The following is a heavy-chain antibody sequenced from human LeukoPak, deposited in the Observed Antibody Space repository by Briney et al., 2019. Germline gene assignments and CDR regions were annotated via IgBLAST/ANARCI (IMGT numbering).Heavy chain of an antibody. CDR1: GYTFTSYD. D-gene: IGHD2-2*01. CDR2: MNPNSGNT. J-gene: IGHJ4*02. V-gene: IGHV1-8*03. Sequence: ASVKVSCKASGYTFTSYDINWVRQATGQGLEWMGWMNPNSGNTGYAQKFQGRVTITRNTSISTAYMELSSLRSEDTAVYYCARVDCSSTICYYYGVFDYWGQGTLVTVSS. CDR3: ARVDCSSTICYYYGVFDY.